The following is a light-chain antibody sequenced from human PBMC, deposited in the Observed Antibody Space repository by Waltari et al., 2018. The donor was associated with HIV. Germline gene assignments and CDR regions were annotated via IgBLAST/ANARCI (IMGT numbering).Light chain of an antibody. CDR3: AVWDDSLGGAV. V-gene: IGLV1-47*01. Sequence: QSVVTQPPSASGTPGKRVTISCSGSGSNIGTYSVNWYQHFPGTAPKLLIYMNDRRPSRVPGRFSDSQYGTSASLAISVLQYDEEADYDCAVWDDSLGGAVFGGGTKLTVL. J-gene: IGLJ2*01. CDR2: MND. CDR1: GSNIGTYS.